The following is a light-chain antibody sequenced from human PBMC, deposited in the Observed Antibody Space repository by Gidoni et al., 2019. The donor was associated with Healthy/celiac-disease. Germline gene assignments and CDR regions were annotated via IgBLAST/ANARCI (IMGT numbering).Light chain of an antibody. CDR3: QQYGSSPPWT. Sequence: EIVFTQSPGTLSLSPGDSATLSCRASQSVSSSYLAWYQQKPGQAHRLLIYGASSRATGIRDRFSGSGSGTDFTLTISRLEPEDFAVYYCQQYGSSPPWTFGQGTKVEIK. CDR2: GAS. V-gene: IGKV3-20*01. CDR1: QSVSSSY. J-gene: IGKJ1*01.